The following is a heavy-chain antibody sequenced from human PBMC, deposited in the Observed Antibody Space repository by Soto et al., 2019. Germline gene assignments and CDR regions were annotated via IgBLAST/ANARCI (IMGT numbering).Heavy chain of an antibody. CDR1: GGTFSSYA. CDR3: ARGINYYDSSGPPLYYGMDV. V-gene: IGHV1-69*13. D-gene: IGHD3-22*01. J-gene: IGHJ6*02. CDR2: IIPIFGTA. Sequence: SVKVSCKASGGTFSSYAISWVRQAPGQGLEWMGGIIPIFGTANYAQKFQGRVTITADESTSTAYMELSSLRSEDTAVYYCARGINYYDSSGPPLYYGMDVWGQGTTVTVSS.